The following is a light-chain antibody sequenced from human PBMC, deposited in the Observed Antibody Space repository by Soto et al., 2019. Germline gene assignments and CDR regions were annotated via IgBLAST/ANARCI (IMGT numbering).Light chain of an antibody. V-gene: IGKV3-15*01. CDR2: GTS. J-gene: IGKJ4*01. CDR3: QQYKNWPPIT. CDR1: QSVGTN. Sequence: IVMTQSASTVSVSPGERATLSCRASQSVGTNLAWFQQKPGQAPRLLIYGTSTRATGIPARFSGSGSGTEFTLTISRLQSEDFAVYYCQQYKNWPPITFGGGTKVDIK.